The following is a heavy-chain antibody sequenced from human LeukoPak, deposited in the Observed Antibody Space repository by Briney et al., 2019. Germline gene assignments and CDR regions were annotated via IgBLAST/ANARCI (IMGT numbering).Heavy chain of an antibody. CDR2: ISGSGGST. Sequence: PGGSLRLSCAASGFTFSSYAMSWVRQAPGKGLEWVSAISGSGGSTYYADSVKGRFTNSRDNSKNTLYLQMNSLRAEDTAVYYCANCSYGDYGYFDYWGQGTLVTVSS. CDR3: ANCSYGDYGYFDY. CDR1: GFTFSSYA. J-gene: IGHJ4*02. V-gene: IGHV3-23*01. D-gene: IGHD4-17*01.